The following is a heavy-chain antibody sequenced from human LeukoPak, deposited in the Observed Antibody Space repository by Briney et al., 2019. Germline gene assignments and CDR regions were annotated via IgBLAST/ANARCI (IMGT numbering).Heavy chain of an antibody. Sequence: ASVKVSCKASGYIFSNFGISWVRQAPGQGLEWMGWISVYNGNTQFAEKLQGRVTMTTDTSTTTAYMEPRNLRSDDTAVYYCARDHSSSCQLFDYWGQGTLVTVSS. CDR3: ARDHSSSCQLFDY. J-gene: IGHJ4*02. CDR1: GYIFSNFG. D-gene: IGHD6-13*01. CDR2: ISVYNGNT. V-gene: IGHV1-18*01.